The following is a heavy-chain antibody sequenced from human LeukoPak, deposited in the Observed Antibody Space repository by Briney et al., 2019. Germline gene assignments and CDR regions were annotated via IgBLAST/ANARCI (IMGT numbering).Heavy chain of an antibody. D-gene: IGHD2-15*01. Sequence: GASVKVSCKTSGYSFTNYTMNWVRQAPGQGLEWMGWINPNTANPTYAQGFTGRFVFSVDTSVSTAYLQLSRLKAEDTAVYYCARPYCSGTTCHSYFDHWGQGALVTVSS. CDR3: ARPYCSGTTCHSYFDH. V-gene: IGHV7-4-1*02. CDR2: INPNTANP. J-gene: IGHJ4*02. CDR1: GYSFTNYT.